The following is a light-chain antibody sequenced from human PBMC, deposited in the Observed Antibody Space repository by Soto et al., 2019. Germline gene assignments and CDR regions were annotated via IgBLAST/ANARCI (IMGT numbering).Light chain of an antibody. J-gene: IGKJ2*01. CDR2: DVS. V-gene: IGKV1-33*01. CDR1: QDISNF. Sequence: DIQMTQSPSSLSASVGDRVTITCQASQDISNFLNWYQQKPGKDPKLLIYDVSNLETGVPSRFSGSGSGTDFSFTITSMQPENIEKYYCEQYDILPTFGQGTKLEIK. CDR3: EQYDILPT.